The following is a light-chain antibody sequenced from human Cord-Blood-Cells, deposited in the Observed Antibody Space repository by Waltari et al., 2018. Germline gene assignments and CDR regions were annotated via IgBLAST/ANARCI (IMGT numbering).Light chain of an antibody. CDR3: QQSYSTIFT. V-gene: IGKV1-39*01. CDR2: AAS. CDR1: QSISSY. J-gene: IGKJ3*01. Sequence: DMQMTQSPPSLSASVGDRVTITCRASQSISSYLNWYQQKPGKAPKLLIYAASSLQSGVPSRFSGSGSGTDFTLTISSLQPEDFATYYCQQSYSTIFTFGPGTKVDIK.